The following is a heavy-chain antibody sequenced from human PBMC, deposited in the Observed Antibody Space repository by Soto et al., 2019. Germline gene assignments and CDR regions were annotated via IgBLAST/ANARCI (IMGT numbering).Heavy chain of an antibody. CDR2: VSASGLNT. CDR1: GFTFRTYA. D-gene: IGHD2-8*01. CDR3: AKDSPLRTSVYFFDY. V-gene: IGHV3-23*01. J-gene: IGHJ4*02. Sequence: EVQLLESGGKLVQPGGSLTLSCAASGFTFRTYAMAWVRQAPGKGLEWVSGVSASGLNTDYADPVKGRFYISRDNSKNTVSLHMNSLRAEDTALYYCAKDSPLRTSVYFFDYWGQGTPVTVS.